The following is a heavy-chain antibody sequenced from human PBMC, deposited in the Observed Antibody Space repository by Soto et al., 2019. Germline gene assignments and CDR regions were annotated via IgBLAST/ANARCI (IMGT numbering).Heavy chain of an antibody. D-gene: IGHD2-15*01. CDR1: GFTFSSYG. CDR3: ARGGYCSGGSCYSYYYYGMDV. J-gene: IGHJ6*02. Sequence: QVQLVESGGGVVQPGRSLRLSCAASGFTFSSYGMHWVRQAPGKGLEWVAVIWYDGSNKYYADSVKGRFTISRDNSKNTLYLQTNSLRAEHTAVYYCARGGYCSGGSCYSYYYYGMDVWGQGTTVTVSS. CDR2: IWYDGSNK. V-gene: IGHV3-33*01.